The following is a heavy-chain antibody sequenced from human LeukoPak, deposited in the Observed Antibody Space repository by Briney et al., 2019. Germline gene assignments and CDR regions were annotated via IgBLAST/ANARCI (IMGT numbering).Heavy chain of an antibody. CDR2: INPIFGTA. D-gene: IGHD2-2*01. J-gene: IGHJ3*02. CDR3: ARVTPRVVVPAAITACDI. V-gene: IGHV1-69*01. Sequence: SVKVSCKASGGTVSSYSISWVRQAPGQGLEWMGAINPIFGTANYAQKFQDGVTPTADESTSTYYMEQSSLRSEDTAVYYCARVTPRVVVPAAITACDIWGQGKMVTVSS. CDR1: GGTVSSYS.